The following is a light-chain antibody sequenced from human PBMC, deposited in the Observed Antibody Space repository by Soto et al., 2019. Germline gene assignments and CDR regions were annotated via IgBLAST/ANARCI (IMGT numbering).Light chain of an antibody. CDR1: SSDVGAYNY. CDR2: DVS. CDR3: LSYTRSTIYV. Sequence: QSALTQPPSASGSPGQSVTISCTGTSSDVGAYNYVSWYQHHPGKAPKLVIYDVSKRPSGVPDRFSGSKSGNTASLTVSGLQAEAEDDYFCLSYTRSTIYVLGTGTKVTVL. J-gene: IGLJ1*01. V-gene: IGLV2-8*01.